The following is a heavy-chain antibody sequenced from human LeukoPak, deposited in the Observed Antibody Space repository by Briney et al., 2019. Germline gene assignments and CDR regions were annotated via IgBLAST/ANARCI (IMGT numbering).Heavy chain of an antibody. Sequence: ASVKVSCKESGYTFSSYYMHWVRQAPGQGLEWMGMINPNGGSTRYAQKSLGRVTMTRDTSTSTVYMELSSLRSEDTAVYYCARSYGDYESWGQGTLVTVSS. CDR2: INPNGGST. D-gene: IGHD4-17*01. CDR1: GYTFSSYY. J-gene: IGHJ5*02. V-gene: IGHV1-46*01. CDR3: ARSYGDYES.